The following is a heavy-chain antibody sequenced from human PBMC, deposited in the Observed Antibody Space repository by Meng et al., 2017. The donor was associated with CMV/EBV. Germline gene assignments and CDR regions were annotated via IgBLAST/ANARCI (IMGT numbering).Heavy chain of an antibody. J-gene: IGHJ4*02. D-gene: IGHD6-6*01. Sequence: GGSLRLSCAASGFTFSSYAMSWVRQAPGKGLEWVSSISGSGGSTYYADSVKGRFTISRDNSKNTLYLQMNSLRAEDTAVYYCAKDPSFEYSSSFDYWGQGTLVTVSS. CDR3: AKDPSFEYSSSFDY. CDR2: ISGSGGST. CDR1: GFTFSSYA. V-gene: IGHV3-23*01.